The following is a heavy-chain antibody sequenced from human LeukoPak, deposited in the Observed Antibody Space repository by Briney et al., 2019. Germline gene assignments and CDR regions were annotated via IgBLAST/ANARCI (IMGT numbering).Heavy chain of an antibody. J-gene: IGHJ5*02. V-gene: IGHV1-46*01. Sequence: ASVKVSCKSSGYTFTESYIHWVRQAPGQGFEWMGLIKPGGDNTNYAQSFKGRVTMTEDTSTDTAYMELSSLRSEDTAVYYCATGVLRFLEWHLWGQGTLVTVSS. CDR1: GYTFTESY. CDR3: ATGVLRFLEWHL. CDR2: IKPGGDNT. D-gene: IGHD3-3*01.